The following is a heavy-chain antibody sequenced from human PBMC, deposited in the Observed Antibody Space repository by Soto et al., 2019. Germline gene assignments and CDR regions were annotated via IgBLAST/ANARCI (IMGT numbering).Heavy chain of an antibody. CDR3: AIRDGYNVYY. CDR1: GFTFSSYA. D-gene: IGHD5-12*01. Sequence: EVQLVESGGGLVQPGESLRLSCAASGFTFSSYAMHWVRQAPGKGLEHVSTISSNGGSTYYANSVKGRFTISRDNSKNTLYLQMVSLIPEDMAVYYCAIRDGYNVYYWGQGTLVTVSS. V-gene: IGHV3-64*01. J-gene: IGHJ4*02. CDR2: ISSNGGST.